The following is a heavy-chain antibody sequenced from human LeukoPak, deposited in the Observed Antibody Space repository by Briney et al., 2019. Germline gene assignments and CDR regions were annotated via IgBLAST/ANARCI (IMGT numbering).Heavy chain of an antibody. Sequence: PSETLSLTCTVSGGSISSSSYYWGWIRQPPRKGLEWIGSIYYSGSTYYNPSLKSRVTISVDTSKNQFSLKLSSVTAADTAVYYCARPSYYYDSSGYYSLYWYFDLWGRGTLVTVSS. D-gene: IGHD3-22*01. CDR1: GGSISSSSYY. CDR3: ARPSYYYDSSGYYSLYWYFDL. CDR2: IYYSGST. V-gene: IGHV4-39*01. J-gene: IGHJ2*01.